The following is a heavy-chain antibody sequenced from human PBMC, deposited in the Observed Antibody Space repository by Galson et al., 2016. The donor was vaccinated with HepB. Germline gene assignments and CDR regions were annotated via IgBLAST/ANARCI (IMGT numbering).Heavy chain of an antibody. D-gene: IGHD3-10*01. CDR3: SRMVGRHENYFDI. Sequence: SLRLSCAASGFSLSDAWMSWVRQAPGKGLEWVGRIASKTDGETTDYAGPVKGRFTFFRDDSRGTLYLEMGSLKTEDTARYYCSRMVGRHENYFDIWGQGTMVTVSS. CDR2: IASKTDGETT. CDR1: GFSLSDAW. J-gene: IGHJ3*02. V-gene: IGHV3-15*04.